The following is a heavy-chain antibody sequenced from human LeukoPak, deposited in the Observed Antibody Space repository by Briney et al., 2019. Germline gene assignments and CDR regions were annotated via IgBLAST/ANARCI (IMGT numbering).Heavy chain of an antibody. J-gene: IGHJ4*02. CDR2: ISGSGGST. D-gene: IGHD3-22*01. V-gene: IGHV3-23*01. CDR1: GFTFSSYA. CDR3: ARAPSGYYRVDY. Sequence: GGSLRLSCAASGFTFSSYAMSWVRQAPGKGLEWVSGISGSGGSTYYADSVKGRFTISRDNAKNSLYLQMNSLRAEDTAVYYCARAPSGYYRVDYWGQGTLVTVSS.